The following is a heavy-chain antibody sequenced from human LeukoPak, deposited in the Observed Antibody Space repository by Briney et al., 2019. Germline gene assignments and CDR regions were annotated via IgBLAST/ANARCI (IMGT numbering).Heavy chain of an antibody. CDR2: ISGSGGST. CDR1: GFTFNSYA. J-gene: IGHJ4*02. D-gene: IGHD3-9*01. CDR3: AKGGRYFDILTGYYAALYYFDY. V-gene: IGHV3-23*01. Sequence: PGGSLRLSCAASGFTFNSYAMSWVRQAPGKGLEWVSGISGSGGSTDYADSVKGRFTISRDNSKNTLYLQMNSLRAEDTVVYYCAKGGRYFDILTGYYAALYYFDYWGQGTLVTVSS.